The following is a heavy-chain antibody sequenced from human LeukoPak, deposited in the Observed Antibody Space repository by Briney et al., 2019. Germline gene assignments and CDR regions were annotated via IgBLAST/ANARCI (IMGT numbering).Heavy chain of an antibody. D-gene: IGHD3-22*01. CDR1: GYTFTSYG. CDR2: ISAYNGNT. J-gene: IGHJ4*02. CDR3: ARGPRYYYDSSGYLH. V-gene: IGHV1-18*01. Sequence: GASVKVSCKASGYTFTSYGISWVRQAPGQGLEWMGWISAYNGNTNYAQKLQGRVTMTTDTSTSTAYMELRSLRSDDTAVYYCARGPRYYYDSSGYLHWGQGTLVTVSS.